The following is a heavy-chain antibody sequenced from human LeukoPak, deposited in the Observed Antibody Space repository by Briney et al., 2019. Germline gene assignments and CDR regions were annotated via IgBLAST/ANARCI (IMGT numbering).Heavy chain of an antibody. V-gene: IGHV1-2*06. CDR1: GYTFTGYY. Sequence: ASVKVSCKASGYTFTGYYIHWVRQAPGQGLEWMGRINPDTGGTDYAQKFQGRITMTRDTSITTAYMELSRLTSDATAMYYCAKVPPSITAAGNWLDPWGQGALVTVSS. D-gene: IGHD6-13*01. CDR2: INPDTGGT. CDR3: AKVPPSITAAGNWLDP. J-gene: IGHJ5*02.